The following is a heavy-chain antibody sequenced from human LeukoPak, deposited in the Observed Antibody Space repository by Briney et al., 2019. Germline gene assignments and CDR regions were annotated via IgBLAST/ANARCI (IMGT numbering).Heavy chain of an antibody. CDR3: ARRKYYDSSGYYTNAFDI. D-gene: IGHD3-22*01. Sequence: SETLSLTCTVSGGSISSYYWSWIRQPPGKGLEWIGYIYYGGSTNYNPSLKSRVTISVDTSKNQFSLKLSSVTAADTAVYYCARRKYYDSSGYYTNAFDIWGQGTMVTVSS. CDR2: IYYGGST. CDR1: GGSISSYY. V-gene: IGHV4-59*08. J-gene: IGHJ3*02.